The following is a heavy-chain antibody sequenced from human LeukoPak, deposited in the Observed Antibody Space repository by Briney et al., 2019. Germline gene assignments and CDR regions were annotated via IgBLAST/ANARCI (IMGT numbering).Heavy chain of an antibody. CDR2: IYYSGST. Sequence: SETLSLTCTVSGGSISSYYWSWIRQPPGKGLEWIGYIYYSGSTNYNPSLKSRVTISVGTSKNQFSLKLSSVTAADTAVYYCAREVDTAMVHDAFDIWGQGTMVTVSS. J-gene: IGHJ3*02. D-gene: IGHD5-18*01. V-gene: IGHV4-59*01. CDR3: AREVDTAMVHDAFDI. CDR1: GGSISSYY.